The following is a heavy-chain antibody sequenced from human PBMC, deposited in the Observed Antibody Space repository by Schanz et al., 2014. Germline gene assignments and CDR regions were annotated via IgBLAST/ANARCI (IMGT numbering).Heavy chain of an antibody. CDR1: GFTLSSYW. V-gene: IGHV3-74*01. CDR2: TNGDGTNA. Sequence: EVKLVESGGGAVRPGGSLRLSCAASGFTLSSYWMHWVRQVPGKGLEWVSCTNGDGTNAKYADSVKGRFTITRDNAKKTLSLPMISQRGDDTSIYFCTRSYDDLSWGSSRIRAFDIWGQGTPVIVSS. D-gene: IGHD3-16*01. CDR3: TRSYDDLSWGSSRIRAFDI. J-gene: IGHJ3*02.